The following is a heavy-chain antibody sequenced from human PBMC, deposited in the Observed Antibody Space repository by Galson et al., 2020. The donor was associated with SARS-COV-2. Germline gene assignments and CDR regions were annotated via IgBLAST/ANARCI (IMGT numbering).Heavy chain of an antibody. J-gene: IGHJ4*02. D-gene: IGHD1-26*01. CDR1: GYSISCGYH. CDR2: IYHSGNT. CDR3: ARGNEFRPYSAFKN. V-gene: IGHV4-38-2*01. Sequence: SETLSLTCAVSGYSISCGYHWGWIRQPPGKGLECIGSIYHSGNTYYNPSLESRVTISVDTSKNQFSLKLRSVTAADTAVYYCARGNEFRPYSAFKNWGQGILVTVSS.